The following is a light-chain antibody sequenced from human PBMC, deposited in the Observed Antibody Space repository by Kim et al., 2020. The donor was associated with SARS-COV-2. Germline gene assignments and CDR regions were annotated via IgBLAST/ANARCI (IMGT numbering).Light chain of an antibody. Sequence: ALGQTVRITWQGGSLRSFYASWDQQKPGQAPVLVIYGKNNRTSGIPERFSGSTSGNTAFLTITGAQAEDEADYYCNSRDSSGNHWVFGGGTQLTVL. CDR1: SLRSFY. V-gene: IGLV3-19*01. CDR3: NSRDSSGNHWV. CDR2: GKN. J-gene: IGLJ3*02.